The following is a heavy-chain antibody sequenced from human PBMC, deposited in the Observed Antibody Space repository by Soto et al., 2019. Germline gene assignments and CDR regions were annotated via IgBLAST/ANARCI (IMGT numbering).Heavy chain of an antibody. CDR1: GYTFTGYA. CDR3: ARGVAVAADFDY. Sequence: QVQLVQSGAEEKKPGASVKVSCKASGYTFTGYAMHWVRQAPGQRLEWMGWINAGHGNTKYSQKFQGRVTITRDTAASTAYMELSSLRSEDTAVYYCARGVAVAADFDYWGQGTLVTVSS. V-gene: IGHV1-3*05. J-gene: IGHJ4*02. CDR2: INAGHGNT. D-gene: IGHD6-19*01.